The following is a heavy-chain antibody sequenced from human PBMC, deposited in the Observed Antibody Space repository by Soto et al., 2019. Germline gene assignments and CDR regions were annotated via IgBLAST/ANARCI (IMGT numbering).Heavy chain of an antibody. J-gene: IGHJ4*02. Sequence: PSETLSLTCTVSGGSISSGDYYWSWIRQPPGKGLEWIGYIYYSGSTYYNPSLKSRVTISVDTSKNQFSLKLSSVTAADTAVYYCASPGYSSGWYFDYWGQGTLVTVSS. CDR3: ASPGYSSGWYFDY. V-gene: IGHV4-30-4*01. CDR2: IYYSGST. CDR1: GGSISSGDYY. D-gene: IGHD6-19*01.